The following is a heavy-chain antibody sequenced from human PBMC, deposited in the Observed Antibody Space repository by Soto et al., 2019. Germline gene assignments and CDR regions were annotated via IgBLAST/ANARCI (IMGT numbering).Heavy chain of an antibody. D-gene: IGHD6-13*01. CDR3: AKDGKYSSSWYNWFDP. J-gene: IGHJ5*02. CDR1: GFTFSSYG. Sequence: GGSLRLSCAASGFTFSSYGMHWVRQAPGKGLEWVAVISYDGSNKYYADSVKGRFTISRDNSKNTLYLQMNSLRAEDTAVYYCAKDGKYSSSWYNWFDPWGQGTLVTVSS. CDR2: ISYDGSNK. V-gene: IGHV3-30*18.